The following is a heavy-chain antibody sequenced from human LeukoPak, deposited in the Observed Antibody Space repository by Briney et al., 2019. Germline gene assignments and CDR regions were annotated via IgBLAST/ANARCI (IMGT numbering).Heavy chain of an antibody. CDR1: GGSFSGYS. D-gene: IGHD2-21*02. CDR3: ARRKGDRDRFPYYYYMDV. CDR2: ISQFGST. V-gene: IGHV4-34*01. J-gene: IGHJ6*03. Sequence: TASETLSLTCAIYGGSFSGYSWTWIRQPPGKGLEWIGEISQFGSTKYIPSLERRVSLSLDTSKNQFSLELSSVTAADTAIYYCARRKGDRDRFPYYYYMDVWGKGTTVTISS.